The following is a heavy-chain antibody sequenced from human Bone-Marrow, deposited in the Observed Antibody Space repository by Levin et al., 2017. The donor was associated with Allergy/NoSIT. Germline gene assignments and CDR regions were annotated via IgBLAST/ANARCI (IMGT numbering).Heavy chain of an antibody. CDR1: GFTFSSYS. Sequence: HSGGSLRLSCAASGFTFSSYSMNWVRQAPGKGLEWVSYISSSSSTIYYADSVKGRFTISRDNAKNSLYLQMNSLRAEDTAVYYCARGKSVYQLLWANWFDPWGQGTLVTVSS. CDR2: ISSSSSTI. CDR3: ARGKSVYQLLWANWFDP. J-gene: IGHJ5*02. D-gene: IGHD2-2*01. V-gene: IGHV3-48*01.